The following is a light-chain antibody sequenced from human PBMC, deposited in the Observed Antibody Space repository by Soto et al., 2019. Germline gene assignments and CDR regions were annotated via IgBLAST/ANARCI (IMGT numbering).Light chain of an antibody. CDR1: SSDIGDYTH. Sequence: QSALTQPASVSGSPGQSITISCTGTSSDIGDYTHVSWYQQHPGKAPKLIIYEVSDRPSGVSNRFSGSKSGNTASLTISGLQTEDEADDYCCSYTSSSTAAGVGGGTQRTVL. CDR3: CSYTSSSTAAG. CDR2: EVS. V-gene: IGLV2-14*01. J-gene: IGLJ2*01.